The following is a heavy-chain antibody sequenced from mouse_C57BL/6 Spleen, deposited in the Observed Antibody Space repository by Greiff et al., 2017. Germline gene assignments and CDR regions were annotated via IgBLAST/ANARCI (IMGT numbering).Heavy chain of an antibody. J-gene: IGHJ4*01. CDR2: IYPGSGNT. CDR1: GYTFTDYY. CDR3: ARGYDYYAMDY. Sequence: VQLQQSGAELVRPGASVKLSCKASGYTFTDYYINWVKQRPGQGLEWIARIYPGSGNTYYNEKFKGKATLTAEKSSSTAYMQLSSLTSADAAVYFCARGYDYYAMDYWGQGTSITVSS. V-gene: IGHV1-76*01.